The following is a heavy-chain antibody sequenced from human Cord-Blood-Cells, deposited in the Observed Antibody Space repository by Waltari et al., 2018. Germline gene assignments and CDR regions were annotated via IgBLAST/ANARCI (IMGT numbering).Heavy chain of an antibody. V-gene: IGHV3-53*01. CDR2: IYSGGST. CDR1: GFTVSSNY. J-gene: IGHJ4*02. Sequence: EVQLVESGGGLIQPGGSLRLSCAASGFTVSSNYMRWVRRATGKGMEWVSCIYSGGSTCYADSVKCRFTITRDNSKNTLYLQMNSLRAEDTAVYYCARGGYSGSYYFDYWGQGTLVTVSS. CDR3: ARGGYSGSYYFDY. D-gene: IGHD1-26*01.